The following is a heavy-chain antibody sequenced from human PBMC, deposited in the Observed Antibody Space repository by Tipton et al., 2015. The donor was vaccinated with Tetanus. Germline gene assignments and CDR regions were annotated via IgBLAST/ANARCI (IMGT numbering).Heavy chain of an antibody. CDR3: ARAYDFWSGHLDF. CDR1: GGSVNSGGYY. D-gene: IGHD3-3*01. J-gene: IGHJ4*02. V-gene: IGHV4-61*08. Sequence: TLSLTCTVSGGSVNSGGYYWSWIRQPPGKGLEWIGYASYSGSSNYNPSLKSRVIISIDASKNQFSLKLSSAAAADTAVYYCARAYDFWSGHLDFWGQGTLVTVSS. CDR2: ASYSGSS.